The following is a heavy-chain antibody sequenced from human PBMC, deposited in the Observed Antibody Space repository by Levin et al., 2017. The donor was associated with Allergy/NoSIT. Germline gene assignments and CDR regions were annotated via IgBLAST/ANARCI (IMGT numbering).Heavy chain of an antibody. D-gene: IGHD5-12*01. CDR1: GASISSYH. V-gene: IGHV4-59*01. Sequence: GSLRLSCIVSGASISSYHWSWIRQPPGKGLEWIGYIYYSGSTNYNPSLKSRVTMSVDTSRNQFSLTLNYVTAAETAVYYCEGEGVEASSGTYYYYGMADWGQGTTVTVSS. CDR2: IYYSGST. CDR3: EGEGVEASSGTYYYYGMAD. J-gene: IGHJ6*02.